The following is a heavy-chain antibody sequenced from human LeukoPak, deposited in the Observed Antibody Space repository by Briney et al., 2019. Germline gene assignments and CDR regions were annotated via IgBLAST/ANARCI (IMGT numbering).Heavy chain of an antibody. Sequence: ASVKVSCKASGHTFTSYAMHWVRQAPGQRLEWMGWINAGNGNTKYSQKFQGRVTITRDTSASTAYMELSSLRSEDTAVYYCARGYCSSTSCYLGSTYWGQGTLVTVSS. D-gene: IGHD2-2*01. CDR1: GHTFTSYA. V-gene: IGHV1-3*01. CDR2: INAGNGNT. CDR3: ARGYCSSTSCYLGSTY. J-gene: IGHJ4*02.